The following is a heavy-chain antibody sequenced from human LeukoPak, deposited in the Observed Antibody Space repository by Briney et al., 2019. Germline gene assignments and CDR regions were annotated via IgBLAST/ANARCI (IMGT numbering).Heavy chain of an antibody. J-gene: IGHJ6*03. CDR3: ARGSVTSEGYSSSWYVDYYYYYMDV. CDR1: GYTFTGYY. CDR2: INPNSGGT. Sequence: ASVKVSCKASGYTFTGYYMHWVRQAPGQGLEWMGWINPNSGGTNYAQKFQGRVTMTRDTSISTAYMELSRLRSDDTAVYYCARGSVTSEGYSSSWYVDYYYYYMDVWGKGTTVTVSS. V-gene: IGHV1-2*02. D-gene: IGHD6-13*01.